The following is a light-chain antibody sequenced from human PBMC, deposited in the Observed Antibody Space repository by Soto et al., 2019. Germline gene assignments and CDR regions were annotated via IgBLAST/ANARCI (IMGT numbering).Light chain of an antibody. CDR2: DAS. CDR1: QSLSSY. V-gene: IGKV3-11*01. J-gene: IGKJ4*01. Sequence: EIVLTQSRATLSLSPGDRANLSCRASQSLSSYLAWYQQKPGQAPILLIYDASNRATGIPARFSGSGSGTDFTLTISSLEPEDFAVYYCQQRSSWPTFGGGTKIEIK. CDR3: QQRSSWPT.